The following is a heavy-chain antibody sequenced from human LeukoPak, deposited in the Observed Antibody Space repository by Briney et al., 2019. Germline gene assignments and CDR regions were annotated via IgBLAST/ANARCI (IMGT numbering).Heavy chain of an antibody. D-gene: IGHD3-22*01. J-gene: IGHJ4*02. Sequence: PGGSLRLSCAASGFTFDDYAMHWVRQAPGKGLEWVSGISWNSGSIGYADSVKGRFTISRDNAKNSLYLQMNSLRAEDTALYYCAKDYYDSSGFFDYWGQGTLVTVSS. CDR1: GFTFDDYA. CDR2: ISWNSGSI. V-gene: IGHV3-9*01. CDR3: AKDYYDSSGFFDY.